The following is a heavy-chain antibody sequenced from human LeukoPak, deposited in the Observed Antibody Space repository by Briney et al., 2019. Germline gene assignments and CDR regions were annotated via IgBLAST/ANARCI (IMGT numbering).Heavy chain of an antibody. CDR1: GGFISSGGYY. J-gene: IGHJ3*02. CDR3: ARENGDLTPSRITMIVEDAFDI. V-gene: IGHV4-61*02. CDR2: IYTSGST. D-gene: IGHD3-22*01. Sequence: SQPLTLTCTVSGGFISSGGYYWSWIRQPAVEGLERIGRIYTSGSTNYNPSLKSRVTMSVDASNNQFSLKLSSVTAADTAVYYCARENGDLTPSRITMIVEDAFDIWGQGTMVTVSS.